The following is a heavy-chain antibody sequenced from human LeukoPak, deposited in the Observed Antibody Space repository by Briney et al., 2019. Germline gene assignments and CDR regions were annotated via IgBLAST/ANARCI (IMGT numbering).Heavy chain of an antibody. D-gene: IGHD2/OR15-2a*01. CDR2: ISDSGGGT. CDR3: SKESRTYYPYYYDS. J-gene: IGHJ4*02. V-gene: IGHV3-23*01. CDR1: GFTFSNYA. Sequence: PGGSLRLPCAASGFTFSNYAMAWVRQAPGKGLEWVSAISDSGGGTYYTDSVKGRFTISSDNSKNTLSLQITSLRAERTAVCYCSKESRTYYPYYYDSWGQGTLVTVSS.